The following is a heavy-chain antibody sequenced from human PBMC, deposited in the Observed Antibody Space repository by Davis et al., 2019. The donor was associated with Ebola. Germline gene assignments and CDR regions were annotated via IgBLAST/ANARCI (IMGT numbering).Heavy chain of an antibody. J-gene: IGHJ4*02. CDR3: ARSRWLQLGFVDY. CDR2: IKEDGSEK. Sequence: GESLKISCAASGFTFSRNWMSWLRLAPGKGLEWVATIKEDGSEKYYVDSVKGRFTISRDNAKNSLYLQMNSLRAEDTAVYYCARSRWLQLGFVDYWGQGTLVTVSS. D-gene: IGHD5-24*01. CDR1: GFTFSRNW. V-gene: IGHV3-7*03.